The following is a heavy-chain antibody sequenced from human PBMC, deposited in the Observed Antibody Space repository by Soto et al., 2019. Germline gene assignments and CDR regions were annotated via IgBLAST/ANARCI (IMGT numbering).Heavy chain of an antibody. CDR2: ISYDGSTK. CDR1: GFTFRSYA. D-gene: IGHD1-20*01. V-gene: IGHV3-30-3*01. J-gene: IGHJ4*02. Sequence: QVQLVESGGGVVQPGRSLRLSCAASGFTFRSYAMHWVRQAPGKGLEWVALISYDGSTKYYADSVKGRFTISRDNSKNTLYVQMNSLRAEDTAVYYCARDSITGGYFDYWGQGTLVTVSS. CDR3: ARDSITGGYFDY.